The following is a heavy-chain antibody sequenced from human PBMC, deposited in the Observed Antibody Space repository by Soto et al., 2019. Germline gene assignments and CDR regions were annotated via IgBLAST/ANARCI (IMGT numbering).Heavy chain of an antibody. CDR1: GGAISGSHW. V-gene: IGHV4-4*02. J-gene: IGHJ3*02. CDR2: IYHNENT. Sequence: QLQLQESGPGLVKPSGTLSLTCAVSGGAISGSHWWSWVRQPPGKALEWIAEIYHNENTNYNPSLKSRVTLSVDKSKNQFSLNLISVTAADTAMYYCAGDPVAASGTAFDIWGQGTMVTVSS. D-gene: IGHD6-13*01. CDR3: AGDPVAASGTAFDI.